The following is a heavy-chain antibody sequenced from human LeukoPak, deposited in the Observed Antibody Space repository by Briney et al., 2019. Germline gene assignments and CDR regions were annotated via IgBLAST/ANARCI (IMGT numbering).Heavy chain of an antibody. J-gene: IGHJ4*02. V-gene: IGHV3-21*01. CDR2: ISSSSSYI. Sequence: GGSLRLSCAASGFTFSSYSMNWVRQAPGKALEWVSSISSSSSYIYYADSVKGRFTISRDNAKNSLYLQMNSLRAEDTAVYYCARVPDYYGSGSYEGYWGQGTLVTVSS. CDR1: GFTFSSYS. D-gene: IGHD3-10*01. CDR3: ARVPDYYGSGSYEGY.